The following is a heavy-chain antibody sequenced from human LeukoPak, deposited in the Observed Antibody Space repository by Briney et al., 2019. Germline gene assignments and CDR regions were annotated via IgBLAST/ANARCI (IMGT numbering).Heavy chain of an antibody. D-gene: IGHD3-10*01. J-gene: IGHJ4*02. CDR1: GFTFSNYG. CDR2: ISYDGSNK. V-gene: IGHV3-30*18. Sequence: GRSLRLSCAASGFTFSNYGMHWVRQAPGKGLEWVAVISYDGSNKYYADSVKGRFTISRDNSKNTLYLQMNSLRAEDTAVYYCAKDSSYDSGSFDYWGQGTLVTVSS. CDR3: AKDSSYDSGSFDY.